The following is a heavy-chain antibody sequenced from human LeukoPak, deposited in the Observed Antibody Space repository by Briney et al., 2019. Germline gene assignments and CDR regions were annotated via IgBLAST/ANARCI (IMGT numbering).Heavy chain of an antibody. J-gene: IGHJ4*02. CDR2: ISSSGSSI. V-gene: IGHV3-48*03. CDR1: GFTFNNYV. CDR3: ARDVLQRH. Sequence: GGSLRLSCAASGFTFNNYVMNWVRQAPGKGLEWVSYISSSGSSIYYADSVRGRFTISRDNAKNSLYLQVNSLRAEDTAVYYCARDVLQRHWGQGTLVTVSS. D-gene: IGHD2/OR15-2a*01.